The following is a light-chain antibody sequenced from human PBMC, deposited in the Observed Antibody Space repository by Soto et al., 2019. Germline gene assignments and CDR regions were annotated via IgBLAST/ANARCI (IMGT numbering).Light chain of an antibody. CDR3: AAWDVSLSAV. CDR2: RDD. Sequence: QSVLTQPPSASGTPGQRVTISCSGSSSNIGSKFVYWYQQLPGTAPKLLIYRDDQRPSGVPDRFSGSKAGTSASLAISGLRSEDEGDYYCAAWDVSLSAVFGGGTKLTDL. V-gene: IGLV1-47*01. CDR1: SSNIGSKF. J-gene: IGLJ3*02.